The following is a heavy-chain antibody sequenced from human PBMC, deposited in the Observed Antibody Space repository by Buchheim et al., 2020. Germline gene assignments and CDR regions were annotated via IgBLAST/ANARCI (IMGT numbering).Heavy chain of an antibody. J-gene: IGHJ4*02. CDR3: ARDPPITLSGSFFDY. Sequence: QVHLVQSGAEVRKFGSSVKVSCRASGNTFSTYAIMWVRQAPGQGLEWMGGIIPMSGTTIHAHNFKDRVTITADASTNTVYLGLSSLGSEDTAMYYCARDPPITLSGSFFDYWGQGTL. CDR2: IIPMSGTT. D-gene: IGHD1-14*01. V-gene: IGHV1-69*01. CDR1: GNTFSTYA.